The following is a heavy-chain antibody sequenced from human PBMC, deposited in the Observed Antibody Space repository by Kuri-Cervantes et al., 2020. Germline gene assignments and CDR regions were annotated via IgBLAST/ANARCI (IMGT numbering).Heavy chain of an antibody. D-gene: IGHD3-9*01. J-gene: IGHJ4*02. CDR1: GGTFSSYA. CDR2: IIPIFGTA. Sequence: SVKVSCKASGGTFSSYAISWVRQAPGQGLEWMGGIIPIFGTANYAQKFQGRVTITADESTSTAYMELSRLTSEGTAVYYCATPTGVFGNFDWLSFDYWGQGTLVTVSS. V-gene: IGHV1-69*13. CDR3: ATPTGVFGNFDWLSFDY.